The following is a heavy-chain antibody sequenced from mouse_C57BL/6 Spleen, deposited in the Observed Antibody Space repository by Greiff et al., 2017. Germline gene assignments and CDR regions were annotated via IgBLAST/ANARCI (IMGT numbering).Heavy chain of an antibody. D-gene: IGHD1-1*01. J-gene: IGHJ2*01. Sequence: EVKLQESGGGLVQPGGSMKLSCAASGFTFSDAWMDWVRQSPEKGLEWVAEIRNKANNHATYYAESVKGRFTISRDDSKSSVYLQMNSLRAEDTGIYYCTRGDITTVVADYWGQGTTLTVSS. CDR2: IRNKANNHAT. CDR1: GFTFSDAW. V-gene: IGHV6-6*01. CDR3: TRGDITTVVADY.